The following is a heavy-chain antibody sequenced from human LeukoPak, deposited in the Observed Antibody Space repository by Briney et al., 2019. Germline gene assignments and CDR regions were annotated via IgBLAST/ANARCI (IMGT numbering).Heavy chain of an antibody. V-gene: IGHV3-49*03. D-gene: IGHD3-3*01. CDR1: GFTFGDYA. CDR3: TRDEWLRPFDY. CDR2: IRSKAYGGTT. J-gene: IGHJ4*02. Sequence: GGSLRLSCTASGFTFGDYAMSWFRQAPGKGLEWVGFIRSKAYGGTTEYAASVKGRFTISRDDSKSIAYLQMNSLKTEDTAVYYCTRDEWLRPFDYWGQGTLVTVSS.